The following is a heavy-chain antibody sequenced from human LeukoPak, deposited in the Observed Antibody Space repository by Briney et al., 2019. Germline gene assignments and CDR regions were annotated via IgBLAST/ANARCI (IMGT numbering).Heavy chain of an antibody. Sequence: GGSLRLSCAASGFTFSSYAMHWVRQAPGKGLEWVAVISYDGSNKYYAGSVKGRFTISRDNSKNTAYLQMNSLRAEDTAVYYCAGYNCTTTSCYTGGFDYWGQGTLVTVSS. CDR3: AGYNCTTTSCYTGGFDY. D-gene: IGHD2-2*02. CDR2: ISYDGSNK. CDR1: GFTFSSYA. J-gene: IGHJ4*02. V-gene: IGHV3-30-3*01.